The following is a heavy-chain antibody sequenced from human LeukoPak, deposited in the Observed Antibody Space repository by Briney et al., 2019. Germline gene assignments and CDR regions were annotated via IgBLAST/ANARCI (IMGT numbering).Heavy chain of an antibody. CDR1: GFTFSSYE. V-gene: IGHV3-48*03. CDR3: ATGEGGSYYDSRGYYSDI. Sequence: PGGSLRLSCAASGFTFSSYEMEWVRQAPGKGLEWVSYISSSGTSIYYADSVKGRFTISRDNAKNSLYLQMNSLRAEDTAVYYCATGEGGSYYDSRGYYSDIWGQGTTVTVSS. CDR2: ISSSGTSI. D-gene: IGHD3-22*01. J-gene: IGHJ6*02.